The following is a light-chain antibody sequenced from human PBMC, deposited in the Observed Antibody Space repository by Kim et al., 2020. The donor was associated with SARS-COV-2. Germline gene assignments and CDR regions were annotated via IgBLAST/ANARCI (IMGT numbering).Light chain of an antibody. CDR3: QTWGTGILV. CDR2: LNSDGSH. CDR1: RGNRNDA. Sequence: ASVKRTCTRGRGNRNDASAWHQQQPEKGPRYLMKLNSDGSHSKGDGIPDRFSGSSSGAERYLTISSLQSEDEADYYCQTWGTGILVFGGGTQLTVL. J-gene: IGLJ3*02. V-gene: IGLV4-69*01.